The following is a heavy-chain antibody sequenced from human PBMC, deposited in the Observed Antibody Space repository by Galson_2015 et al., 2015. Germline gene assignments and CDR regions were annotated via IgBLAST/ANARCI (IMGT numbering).Heavy chain of an antibody. D-gene: IGHD6-6*01. J-gene: IGHJ4*02. CDR3: AKRGEIDSSSTAAFHLDC. Sequence: SLRLSCAASGFTFSSYAMPWVRQAPGKGLEWVSSILGNGGSTYYADSVKGRFAVSRANSKNTLYLQMNSLRADDTAVYYCAKRGEIDSSSTAAFHLDCWGQGTPVTVSS. V-gene: IGHV3-23*01. CDR2: ILGNGGST. CDR1: GFTFSSYA.